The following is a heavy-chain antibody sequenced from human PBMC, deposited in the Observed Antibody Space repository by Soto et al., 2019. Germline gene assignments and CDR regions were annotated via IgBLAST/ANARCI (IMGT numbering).Heavy chain of an antibody. Sequence: QVQLQQWGAGLLKPSETLSLTCAVYGGSFSGYYWSWIRQPPGQGLEWIGEINHRGSTNYNPSLKSRVTISVDTSKNQFSLKLSSVSAADTVVSYCARRARKYEFWSGWFDPWGQGSLVTVSS. V-gene: IGHV4-34*01. J-gene: IGHJ5*02. CDR2: INHRGST. CDR1: GGSFSGYY. CDR3: ARRARKYEFWSGWFDP. D-gene: IGHD3-3*01.